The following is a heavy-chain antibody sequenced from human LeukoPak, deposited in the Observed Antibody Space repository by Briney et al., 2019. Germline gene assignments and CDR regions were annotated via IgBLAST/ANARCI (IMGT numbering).Heavy chain of an antibody. CDR3: FGYISDY. D-gene: IGHD6-13*01. CDR1: GFTFSGYE. J-gene: IGHJ4*02. V-gene: IGHV3-48*03. Sequence: PGGSLRLSCVAAGFTFSGYEMNWVSQAPGKGLERISYISSSGSAIYYSDSVKGRFTISRDNAKNSLYLQMNSLRAEDTAIYYCFGYISDYWGQGTLVTVSS. CDR2: ISSSGSAI.